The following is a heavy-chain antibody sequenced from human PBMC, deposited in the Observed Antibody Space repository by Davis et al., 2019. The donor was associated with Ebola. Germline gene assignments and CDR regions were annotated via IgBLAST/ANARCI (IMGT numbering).Heavy chain of an antibody. J-gene: IGHJ4*02. V-gene: IGHV1-2*02. CDR1: GYTFTGHY. Sequence: ASVKVSCKASGYTFTGHYIHWVRQAPGQGLEWMGWIGASSGGTNYAQKFQGRVTMTRDTSISTAYMELNSLRSDDTAVYYCARVGYCTGGVCYNFDYWGQGTVVTVSP. CDR3: ARVGYCTGGVCYNFDY. D-gene: IGHD2-8*02. CDR2: IGASSGGT.